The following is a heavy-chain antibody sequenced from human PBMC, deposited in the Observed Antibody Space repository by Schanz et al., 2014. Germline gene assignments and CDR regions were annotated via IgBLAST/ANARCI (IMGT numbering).Heavy chain of an antibody. Sequence: VQLVESGGGMVQPGGSLRLSCAASGFGFDDYAMSWVRQAPGKGLEWVAVMWNDGIKTHYADSGKGRFTISRDNSKDTLYLQMSGLTPEDTAVYYCARGPIPIQGVPMDFWGQGTLVTVSS. CDR1: GFGFDDYA. CDR2: MWNDGIKT. J-gene: IGHJ4*02. D-gene: IGHD3-10*01. V-gene: IGHV3-33*08. CDR3: ARGPIPIQGVPMDF.